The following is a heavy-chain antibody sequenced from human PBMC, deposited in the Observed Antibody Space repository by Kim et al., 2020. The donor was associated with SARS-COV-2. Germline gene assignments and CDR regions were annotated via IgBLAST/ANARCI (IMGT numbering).Heavy chain of an antibody. CDR3: ARDEAPRGLPEDY. D-gene: IGHD1-26*01. Sequence: GGSLGLSCAASGFTFSSYWMSWVRQAPGKGLEWVANIKQDGSEKYYVDSVKGRFTISRDNAKNSLYLQMNSLRAEDTAVYYCARDEAPRGLPEDYWGQGTLVTVSS. CDR2: IKQDGSEK. CDR1: GFTFSSYW. J-gene: IGHJ4*02. V-gene: IGHV3-7*03.